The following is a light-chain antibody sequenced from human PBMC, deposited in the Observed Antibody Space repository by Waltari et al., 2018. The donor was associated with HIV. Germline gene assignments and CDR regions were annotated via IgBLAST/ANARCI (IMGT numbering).Light chain of an antibody. CDR1: NIGDKN. V-gene: IGLV3-21*02. CDR3: QVWDSSSDHAI. J-gene: IGLJ2*01. CDR2: DGS. Sequence: SYVLTQAPSVSVAPGQTARVTCGGNNIGDKNVHWYQQKPGQAPVSVVYDGSDRPSGIPERFSGSNSWNTATLTINRVEAGDEAAYYCQVWDSSSDHAIFGGGTKLTVL.